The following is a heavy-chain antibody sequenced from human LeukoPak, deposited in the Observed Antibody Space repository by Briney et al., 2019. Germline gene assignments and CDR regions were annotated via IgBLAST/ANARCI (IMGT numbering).Heavy chain of an antibody. J-gene: IGHJ3*02. Sequence: SQTLSLTCTVSGGSISSGLYYWSWIRQHPGKGLEWIGYIYHIGTTYYDPSLSSRLTISLDTSKSQFSLRLKSVTAADTAVYYCARDRYCSNTRCFLLAFDIWGQGTMVTVSS. CDR2: IYHIGTT. V-gene: IGHV4-31*03. CDR1: GGSISSGLYY. D-gene: IGHD2-2*01. CDR3: ARDRYCSNTRCFLLAFDI.